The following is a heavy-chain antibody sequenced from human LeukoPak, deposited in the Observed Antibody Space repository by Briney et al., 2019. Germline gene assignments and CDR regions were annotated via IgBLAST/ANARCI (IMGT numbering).Heavy chain of an antibody. CDR1: GFTFSCYG. J-gene: IGHJ4*02. CDR2: ISYDGSNK. CDR3: AKDRRLGYCSGGSCYLDY. D-gene: IGHD2-15*01. V-gene: IGHV3-30*18. Sequence: GGSLRLSCAASGFTFSCYGMHWVRQAPGKGLEWVAVISYDGSNKYYADSVKGRFTISRDNSKNTLYLQMNSLRAEDTAVYYCAKDRRLGYCSGGSCYLDYWGQGTLVTVSS.